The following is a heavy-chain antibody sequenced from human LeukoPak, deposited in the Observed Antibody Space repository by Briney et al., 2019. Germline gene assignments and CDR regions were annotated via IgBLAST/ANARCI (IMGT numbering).Heavy chain of an antibody. Sequence: VASVKVSCRTSGYTFTHYGISWVGQVPGQGLEWLGWINTSNGNTNFAQKVQGRLTMTTDTSTSTAYMELRSLRSDDTAVYYCARGLRFIPAASANGWFDHWGQGTLVTVSS. V-gene: IGHV1-18*01. CDR3: ARGLRFIPAASANGWFDH. J-gene: IGHJ5*02. CDR2: INTSNGNT. D-gene: IGHD6-13*01. CDR1: GYTFTHYG.